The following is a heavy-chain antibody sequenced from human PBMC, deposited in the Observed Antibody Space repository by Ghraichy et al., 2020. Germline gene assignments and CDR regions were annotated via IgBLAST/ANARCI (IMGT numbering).Heavy chain of an antibody. Sequence: SETLSLTCTVSGGSISSYYWSWIRQPPGKGLEWIGYIYYSGSTNYNPSLKSRVTISVDTSKNQFSLKLSSVTAADTAVYYCARAPLRYFDWLLSSNWYFDLWGRGTLVTVSS. J-gene: IGHJ2*01. D-gene: IGHD3-9*01. CDR2: IYYSGST. CDR3: ARAPLRYFDWLLSSNWYFDL. V-gene: IGHV4-59*01. CDR1: GGSISSYY.